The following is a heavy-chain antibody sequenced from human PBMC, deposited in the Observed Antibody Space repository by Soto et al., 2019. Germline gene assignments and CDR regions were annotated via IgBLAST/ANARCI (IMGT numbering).Heavy chain of an antibody. J-gene: IGHJ4*02. Sequence: GSLRLSCAASGFPFTGYAMSWVRQAPGKGLEWVSAISGHGDATFYADSVKGRFTISRDNSKNTLYLHMNSLRAEDTALYYCANSRVSMVRGLIIIPNYCGQGTLVTVSS. V-gene: IGHV3-23*01. CDR2: ISGHGDAT. D-gene: IGHD3-10*01. CDR1: GFPFTGYA. CDR3: ANSRVSMVRGLIIIPNY.